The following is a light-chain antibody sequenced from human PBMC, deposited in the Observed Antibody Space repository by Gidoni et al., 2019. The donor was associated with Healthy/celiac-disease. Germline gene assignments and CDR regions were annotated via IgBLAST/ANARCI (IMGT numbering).Light chain of an antibody. Sequence: DIVMTQSPDTLAVSLGERATINCKSSQSVLYSSNNKNYLAWYQQKPGQPPKLLIYLASTREPGVPDRFSGSGSGTDFTLTISSLQAEDVAVYYCQQYYSTPYTFGQGTKLEIK. CDR3: QQYYSTPYT. V-gene: IGKV4-1*01. J-gene: IGKJ2*01. CDR1: QSVLYSSNNKNY. CDR2: LAS.